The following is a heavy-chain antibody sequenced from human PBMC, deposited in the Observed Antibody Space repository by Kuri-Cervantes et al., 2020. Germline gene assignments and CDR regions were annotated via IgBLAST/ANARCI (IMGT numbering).Heavy chain of an antibody. J-gene: IGHJ6*02. CDR1: GFTFSSYA. CDR3: AKNYYYGMDV. CDR2: IKQDGSEK. V-gene: IGHV3-7*01. Sequence: GESLKISCAASGFTFSSYAMSWVRQAPGKGLEWVANIKQDGSEKYYVDSVKGRFTISRDNSKNTLYLQMNSLRAEDTAVYYCAKNYYYGMDVWGQGTTVTVS.